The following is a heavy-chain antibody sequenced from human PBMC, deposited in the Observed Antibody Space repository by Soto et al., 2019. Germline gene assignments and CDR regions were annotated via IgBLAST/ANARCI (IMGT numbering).Heavy chain of an antibody. CDR1: VFTFSDYE. Sequence: PGGSLRFSCAACVFTFSDYEMNRVRQAPGRRLDLISYMSGPGATVYYADSVKGRFTISRDNAWNSLYLQMDSLRVQDTAIYYCARDRAGVPFDHWGQGTLVTGSS. CDR3: ARDRAGVPFDH. V-gene: IGHV3-48*03. J-gene: IGHJ4*02. D-gene: IGHD3-10*01. CDR2: MSGPGATV.